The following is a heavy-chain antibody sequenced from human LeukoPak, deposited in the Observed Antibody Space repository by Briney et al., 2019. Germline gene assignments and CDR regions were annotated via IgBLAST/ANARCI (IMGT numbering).Heavy chain of an antibody. CDR2: ISYDGSNK. J-gene: IGHJ6*02. D-gene: IGHD6-13*01. Sequence: PGGSLRLSCAASGFTFNSYGMHWVRQAPGKGLEWVAVISYDGSNKYYADSVKGRFTISRDNSKNTLYLQMNSLRAEDTAVYYCAKDLRGSSWTTYYYYYYYGMDVWGQGTTVTVSS. CDR3: AKDLRGSSWTTYYYYYYYGMDV. V-gene: IGHV3-30*18. CDR1: GFTFNSYG.